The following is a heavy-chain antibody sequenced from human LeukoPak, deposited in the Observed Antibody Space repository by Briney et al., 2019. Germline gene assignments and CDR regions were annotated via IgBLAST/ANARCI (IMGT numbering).Heavy chain of an antibody. CDR3: AREGEGYCSSTSCYMEAFDI. CDR2: INTDGSST. D-gene: IGHD2-2*02. CDR1: GFTFSSYW. V-gene: IGHV3-74*01. Sequence: GGSLRLSCAASGFTFSSYWMHWVRQAPGKGLVWVSRINTDGSSTSYADSVKGRFTISRDNAKNTLYLQMNSLRAEDTAVYYCAREGEGYCSSTSCYMEAFDIWGQGTMVTVSS. J-gene: IGHJ3*02.